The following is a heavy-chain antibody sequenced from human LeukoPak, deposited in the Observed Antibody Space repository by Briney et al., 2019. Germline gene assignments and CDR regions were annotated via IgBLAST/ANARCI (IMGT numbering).Heavy chain of an antibody. Sequence: ASVKVSFKASGCPFTSYYMHWVRPAPGQGGEGMGRDNPSGGRTNYKQKFQGRVTITGERSTNTVYMELSSLRSEDTAVYYCASSVLRFLDRAFDIWGQGTMVTVSS. D-gene: IGHD3-3*01. CDR2: DNPSGGRT. V-gene: IGHV1-46*03. CDR3: ASSVLRFLDRAFDI. J-gene: IGHJ3*02. CDR1: GCPFTSYY.